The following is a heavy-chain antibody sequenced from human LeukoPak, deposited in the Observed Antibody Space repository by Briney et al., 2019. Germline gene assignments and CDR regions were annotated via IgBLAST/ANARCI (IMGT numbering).Heavy chain of an antibody. J-gene: IGHJ4*02. D-gene: IGHD3-9*01. CDR3: AKGRKDFDTNLGPFDS. Sequence: SETLSLTCTVSGGSINKYYWSWIRQSPGKGLEWLGYVHDSAGTIYNPSLKSRVTISVGTSKTQFSLKETSVTTADTAVYYCAKGRKDFDTNLGPFDSWGQGILVTVSS. CDR2: VHDSAGT. V-gene: IGHV4-59*01. CDR1: GGSINKYY.